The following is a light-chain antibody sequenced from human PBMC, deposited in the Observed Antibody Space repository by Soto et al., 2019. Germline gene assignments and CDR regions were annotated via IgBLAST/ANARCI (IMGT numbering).Light chain of an antibody. V-gene: IGLV2-18*02. J-gene: IGLJ1*01. CDR1: STDFVSYNR. CDR2: EVS. CDR3: CSYAGTYTRV. Sequence: QSALTQPPSVSGSPGQSVTISCTGTSTDFVSYNRVSWYQQPPGTAPKLMIYEVSKRPSGVPDRFSGSKSGNTASLTISGLQAGDEADYYCCSYAGTYTRVFGTGTKVTVL.